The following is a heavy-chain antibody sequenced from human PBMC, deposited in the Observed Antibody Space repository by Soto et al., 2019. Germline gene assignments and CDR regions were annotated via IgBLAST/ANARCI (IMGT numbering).Heavy chain of an antibody. Sequence: PSETLSLTCAVSGDSISSSNWWWSWVRQPPGKGLEWIGEIYHIGRTNYNPSLKSRITLSIDKSKNQLSLKLSSVTAADTAIYYCARLRFGGGGLIPWFDYWGQGTLVTVSS. CDR3: ARLRFGGGGLIPWFDY. CDR2: IYHIGRT. V-gene: IGHV4-4*02. D-gene: IGHD3-16*01. CDR1: GDSISSSNW. J-gene: IGHJ4*02.